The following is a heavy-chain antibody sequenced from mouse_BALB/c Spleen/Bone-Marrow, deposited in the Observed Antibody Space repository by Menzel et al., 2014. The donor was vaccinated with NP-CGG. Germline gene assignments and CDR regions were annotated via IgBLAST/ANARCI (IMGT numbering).Heavy chain of an antibody. V-gene: IGHV4-1*02. CDR2: INPDSSTI. CDR1: RFDFSRYW. D-gene: IGHD1-1*01. Sequence: EVQRVESGGGLVQPGGSLKLSCAASRFDFSRYWMSWVRQAPGKGLEWIGGINPDSSTINYTPSLKDKFIISRDNAKNTLYLQMSKVRPEDTALYYCARLNYYGNLFVWGAGTTVTVSS. J-gene: IGHJ1*01. CDR3: ARLNYYGNLFV.